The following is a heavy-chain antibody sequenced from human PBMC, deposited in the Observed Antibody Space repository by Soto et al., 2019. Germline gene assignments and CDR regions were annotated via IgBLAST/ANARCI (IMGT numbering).Heavy chain of an antibody. D-gene: IGHD3-16*01. CDR3: ARGMGGVPTYYYCYMDV. Sequence: QVQLQQWGAGLLKPSETLSLTCAVYGGSFSGYYWSWIRQPPGKGLAWIGEINHSGSTNYNPSLKSRVTISVDTCKNQFSLQLSAVTAADTAVYYCARGMGGVPTYYYCYMDVWGKGTTVTVSS. CDR1: GGSFSGYY. CDR2: INHSGST. V-gene: IGHV4-34*01. J-gene: IGHJ6*03.